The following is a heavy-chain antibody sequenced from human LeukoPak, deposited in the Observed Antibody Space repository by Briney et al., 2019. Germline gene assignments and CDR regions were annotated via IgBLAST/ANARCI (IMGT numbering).Heavy chain of an antibody. V-gene: IGHV3-48*03. CDR1: GFTFSAAE. CDR2: ISGSGSAI. Sequence: PGGSLRLSCVASGFTFSAAEMNWVRQAPGKGLEWLSYISGSGSAIYYADSVKGRFTISRDDAENSLFLQMNSLRAEDTALYYCAGGWFDFWGRGTLVTVSS. CDR3: AGGWFDF. D-gene: IGHD6-13*01. J-gene: IGHJ4*02.